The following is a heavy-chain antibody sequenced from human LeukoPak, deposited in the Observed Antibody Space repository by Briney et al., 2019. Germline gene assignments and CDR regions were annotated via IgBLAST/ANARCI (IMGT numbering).Heavy chain of an antibody. CDR3: ARVYGSGWSTFDY. D-gene: IGHD6-19*01. CDR2: ISYDGSNK. CDR1: GFTFSSYA. V-gene: IGHV3-30-3*01. Sequence: AGGSLRLSCAASGFTFSSYAMHWVRQAPGKGLEWVAVISYDGSNKYYADSVKGRFTISRDNSKNTLYLQMNSLRAEDTAVYYCARVYGSGWSTFDYWGQGTLVTVSS. J-gene: IGHJ4*02.